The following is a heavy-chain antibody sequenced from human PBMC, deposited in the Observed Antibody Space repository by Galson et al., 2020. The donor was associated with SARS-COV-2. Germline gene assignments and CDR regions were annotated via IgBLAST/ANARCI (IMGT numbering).Heavy chain of an antibody. J-gene: IGHJ6*02. V-gene: IGHV3-74*01. CDR3: ARSGQGAYYYYYGMDV. Sequence: GGSLRLSCAASGFTFSSYWMHWVRQAPGKGLVWVSRINSDGSSTRYADSVKGRFTISRDNAKNTLYLQMNSLRAEDTAVYYCARSGQGAYYYYYGMDVWGQGTTGTVSS. CDR2: INSDGSST. CDR1: GFTFSSYW. D-gene: IGHD3-16*01.